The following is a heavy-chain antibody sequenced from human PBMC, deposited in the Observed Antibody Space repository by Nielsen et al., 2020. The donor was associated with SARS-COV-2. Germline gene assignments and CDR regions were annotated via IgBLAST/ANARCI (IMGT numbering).Heavy chain of an antibody. CDR3: ARPGLQDYYYYGMDV. D-gene: IGHD5-24*01. J-gene: IGHJ6*02. CDR1: GFTFSSYA. CDR2: ISYDGSNK. V-gene: IGHV3-30-3*01. Sequence: GESLKISCAASGFTFSSYAMHWVRQAPGKGLEWVAVISYDGSNKYYADSVKGRFTISRDNSKNTLYLQMNSLRAEDTAVYYCARPGLQDYYYYGMDVWGQGTTVTVSS.